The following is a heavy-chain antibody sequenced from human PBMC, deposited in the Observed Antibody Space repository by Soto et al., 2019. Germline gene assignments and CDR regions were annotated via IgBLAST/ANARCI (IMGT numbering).Heavy chain of an antibody. D-gene: IGHD6-13*01. CDR3: ARSQSGYSSSRTLFDP. Sequence: PSETLSLTCTVSGGSISSYYWSWIRQPPGKGLEWIGYIYYSGSTNYNPSLKSRVTISVDTSKNQFSLKLSFVTAADTAVYYCARSQSGYSSSRTLFDPWGQGTLVTVSS. V-gene: IGHV4-59*01. CDR1: GGSISSYY. J-gene: IGHJ5*02. CDR2: IYYSGST.